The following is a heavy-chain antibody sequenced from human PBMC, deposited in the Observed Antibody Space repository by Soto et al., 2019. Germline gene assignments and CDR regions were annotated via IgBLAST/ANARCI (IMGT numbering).Heavy chain of an antibody. D-gene: IGHD3-10*01. CDR3: ARGVRYYSSEKPANFDY. CDR1: GLTFSSCH. J-gene: IGHJ4*02. Sequence: GGSLRLSCAASGLTFSSCHMNWVRQAPGKGLEWVSYISSGSRTIFYADSVNGRFTISRDNAKNSLYLQMNSLRADDTAVYYCARGVRYYSSEKPANFDYWGQGALVTVSS. CDR2: ISSGSRTI. V-gene: IGHV3-48*01.